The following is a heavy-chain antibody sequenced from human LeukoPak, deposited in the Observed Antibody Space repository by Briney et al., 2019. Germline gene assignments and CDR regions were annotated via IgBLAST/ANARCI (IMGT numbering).Heavy chain of an antibody. V-gene: IGHV1-18*01. Sequence: ASVKVSCKASGYTFTSYGISWVRQAPGQGLEWMGWTSAYNGNTNYAQKLQGRVTMTTDTSTSTAYMELRSLRSDDTAVYYCARDPTKLIWEHPAGPDPFFDYWGQGTLVTVSS. CDR2: TSAYNGNT. J-gene: IGHJ4*02. D-gene: IGHD1-26*01. CDR1: GYTFTSYG. CDR3: ARDPTKLIWEHPAGPDPFFDY.